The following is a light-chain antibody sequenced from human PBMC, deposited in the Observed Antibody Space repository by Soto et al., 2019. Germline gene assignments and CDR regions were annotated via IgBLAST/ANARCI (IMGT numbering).Light chain of an antibody. CDR3: QQRSTTWT. CDR2: DAS. Sequence: EIVLTQSPATLSLSPGERATLSCRASQSVSSYLAWYQQKPGQAPRLLIYDASNRATGIPARFSGSGSGTDFPRTISSLEPEDFAVFYCQQRSTTWTFGQGPRWKSN. CDR1: QSVSSY. V-gene: IGKV3-11*01. J-gene: IGKJ1*01.